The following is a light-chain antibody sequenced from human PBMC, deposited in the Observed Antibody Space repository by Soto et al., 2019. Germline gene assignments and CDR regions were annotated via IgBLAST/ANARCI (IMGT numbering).Light chain of an antibody. Sequence: EIVLTQSPGTLSLSPGEIGTLSCRASQSVSSSYLARYQQKPGQAPRLLIYGASNRATGIPDRFSGSGSGTDFTLTISRLEPEDFAIYSCQQYGSSPYTFGQGTKPETK. V-gene: IGKV3-20*01. CDR2: GAS. CDR3: QQYGSSPYT. CDR1: QSVSSSY. J-gene: IGKJ2*01.